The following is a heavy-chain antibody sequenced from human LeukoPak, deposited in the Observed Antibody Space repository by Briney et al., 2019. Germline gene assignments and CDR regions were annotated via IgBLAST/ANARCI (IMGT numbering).Heavy chain of an antibody. CDR2: INHSGST. D-gene: IGHD3-9*01. V-gene: IGHV4-34*01. Sequence: SETLSLTCAVYGGSFSGYYWSWIRQPPGKGLEWIGEINHSGSTNYNPSLKSRVTISVDTSKNQFSLKLSSVTAADTAVYYCARDNDILTGHAFDIWGQGTMVTVSS. J-gene: IGHJ3*02. CDR1: GGSFSGYY. CDR3: ARDNDILTGHAFDI.